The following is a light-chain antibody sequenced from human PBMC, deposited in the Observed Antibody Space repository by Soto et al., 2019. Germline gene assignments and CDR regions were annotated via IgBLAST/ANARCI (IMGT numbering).Light chain of an antibody. J-gene: IGKJ1*01. CDR1: QSVSSN. V-gene: IGKV3-15*01. CDR2: GAS. CDR3: QQTSSPPWT. Sequence: EIVMTQSPATLSVSPGERATLSCRASQSVSSNLAWYQQKPGQAPRLLIYGASTRATGIPARFSGSGSGTEFTLTISSLQSEDFATYYCQQTSSPPWTFGQGTKVEIK.